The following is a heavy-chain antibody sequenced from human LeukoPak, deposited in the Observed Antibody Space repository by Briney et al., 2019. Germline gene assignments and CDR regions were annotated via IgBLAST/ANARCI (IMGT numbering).Heavy chain of an antibody. CDR2: IYFSGST. D-gene: IGHD3-9*01. J-gene: IGHJ4*02. CDR1: GDTMSNYY. Sequence: SETLSLTCTVSGDTMSNYYWTWIRQPAGKGLEWIGYIYFSGSTNYNPTLKSRVTISVDTSKNQFSLKLSSVTAADTAVYYCARDSWGSGYKNYFDSWGQGTLVTVSS. CDR3: ARDSWGSGYKNYFDS. V-gene: IGHV4-59*01.